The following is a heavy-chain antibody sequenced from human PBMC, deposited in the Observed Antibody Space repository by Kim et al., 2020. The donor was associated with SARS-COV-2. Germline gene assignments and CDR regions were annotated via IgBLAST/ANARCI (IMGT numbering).Heavy chain of an antibody. CDR2: INPSGGST. Sequence: ASVKVSCKASGYTFTSYYMHWVRQAPGQGLEWMGIINPSGGSTSYAQEFQGRVTMTRDTSTSTVYMELSSLRSEDTAVYYCARASVGQIVVVPAAIAYYYYGMDVWGQGTTVTVSS. D-gene: IGHD2-2*02. J-gene: IGHJ6*02. CDR3: ARASVGQIVVVPAAIAYYYYGMDV. CDR1: GYTFTSYY. V-gene: IGHV1-46*01.